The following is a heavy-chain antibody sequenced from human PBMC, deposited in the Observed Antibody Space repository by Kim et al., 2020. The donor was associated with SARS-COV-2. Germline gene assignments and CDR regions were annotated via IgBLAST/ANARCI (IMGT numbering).Heavy chain of an antibody. J-gene: IGHJ6*02. CDR3: AKEWPGGSYSGYNYGMDV. D-gene: IGHD1-26*01. Sequence: KGRFNHSRDNSKNTLYLQMNSLRAEDTAVYHCAKEWPGGSYSGYNYGMDVWGQGTTVTVSS. V-gene: IGHV3-30*02.